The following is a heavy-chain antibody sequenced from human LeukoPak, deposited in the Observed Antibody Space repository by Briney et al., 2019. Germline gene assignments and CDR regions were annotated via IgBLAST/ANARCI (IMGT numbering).Heavy chain of an antibody. CDR3: ARYITMPSGWFDP. CDR2: IYHSGST. V-gene: IGHV4-59*01. CDR1: GGSISSYY. D-gene: IGHD3-10*01. Sequence: SETLSLTCTVSGGSISSYYWSWIRQSPGKGLEWIGYIYHSGSTNYNPSLKSRVTISVDTSKNQFSLKLDSVTAADTAVHYCARYITMPSGWFDPWGQGTLVTVSS. J-gene: IGHJ5*02.